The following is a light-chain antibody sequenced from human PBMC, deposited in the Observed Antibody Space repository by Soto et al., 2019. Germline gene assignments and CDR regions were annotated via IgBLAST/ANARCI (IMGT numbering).Light chain of an antibody. CDR3: LQDYNDPLT. CDR1: QGIRSD. J-gene: IGKJ1*01. CDR2: AAS. Sequence: AIQMTQSPSSLSASVGDRVTITCRASQGIRSDLGWYQQKPGEAPKLLIYAASSLQSGVPSRFSGSGSGTDFSLTISSLQPEDFATYYCLQDYNDPLTFGQGTKVDIK. V-gene: IGKV1-6*01.